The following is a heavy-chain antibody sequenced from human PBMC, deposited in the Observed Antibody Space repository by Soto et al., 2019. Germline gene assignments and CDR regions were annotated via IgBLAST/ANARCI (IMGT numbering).Heavy chain of an antibody. V-gene: IGHV1-2*04. CDR2: INPNSGGT. J-gene: IGHJ6*02. Sequence: GASVKVSCKASGYTFTGYYMHWVRQAPGQGLEWMGWINPNSGGTNYAQKFQGWVTMTRDTSISTAYMELSRLRSDDTAVYYCARGPYVFWSGYYGREKTTYYSGMDVWAQGTTVTVSS. CDR1: GYTFTGYY. CDR3: ARGPYVFWSGYYGREKTTYYSGMDV. D-gene: IGHD3-3*01.